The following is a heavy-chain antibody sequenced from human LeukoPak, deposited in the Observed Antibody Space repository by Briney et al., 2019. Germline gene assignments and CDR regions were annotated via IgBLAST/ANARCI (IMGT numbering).Heavy chain of an antibody. V-gene: IGHV1-18*04. CDR2: ISAYNGNT. Sequence: ASVKVSCKASGYIFIGYYMHWVRQAPGQGLEWMGWISAYNGNTNYAQKLQGRVTMTTDTSTSTAYMELRSLRSDDTAVYYCARGAIYGSGSYYRPLSYYYYGMDVWGQGTTVTVSS. CDR1: GYIFIGYY. J-gene: IGHJ6*02. CDR3: ARGAIYGSGSYYRPLSYYYYGMDV. D-gene: IGHD3-10*01.